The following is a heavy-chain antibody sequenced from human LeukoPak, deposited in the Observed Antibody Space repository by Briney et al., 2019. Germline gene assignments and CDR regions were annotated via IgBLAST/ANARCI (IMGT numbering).Heavy chain of an antibody. V-gene: IGHV3-30*04. D-gene: IGHD5-18*01. CDR3: ARSDTAIPFDY. CDR1: GFTFRNYV. J-gene: IGHJ4*02. Sequence: GGSLRLSCTASGFTFRNYVVHWVRQAPGKGLEWVAVISYDGSNKYYADSVKGRFTISRDNSKNTLYLQMNSLRAEDTAVYYCARSDTAIPFDYWGQGTLVTVSS. CDR2: ISYDGSNK.